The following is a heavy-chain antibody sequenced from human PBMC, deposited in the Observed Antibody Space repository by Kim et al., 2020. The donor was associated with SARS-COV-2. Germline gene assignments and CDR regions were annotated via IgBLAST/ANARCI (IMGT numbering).Heavy chain of an antibody. D-gene: IGHD6-13*01. CDR1: GGSISSYY. CDR2: IYYSGST. CDR3: ARGIAAAGLDY. V-gene: IGHV4-59*13. Sequence: SETLSLTCTVSGGSISSYYWSWIRQPPGKELEWIGYIYYSGSTNYNPSLKSRVTISVDTSKNQFSLKLSSVTAADTAVHYCARGIAAAGLDYWGQGTLVT. J-gene: IGHJ4*02.